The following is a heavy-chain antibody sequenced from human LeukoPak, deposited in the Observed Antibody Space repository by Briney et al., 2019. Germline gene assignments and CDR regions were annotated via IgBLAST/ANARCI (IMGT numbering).Heavy chain of an antibody. V-gene: IGHV3-30*18. CDR1: GFTFTNFA. CDR2: ISDDGNNK. J-gene: IGHJ4*02. D-gene: IGHD3-10*01. CDR3: AKGGPHYGSGSYYAFDY. Sequence: GGSLRLSCAASGFTFTNFAMHWVRQAPGKGLEWVTVISDDGNNKYFADSVKGRLTISRDNSKNTLYLQMNSLRAEDTAVYYCAKGGPHYGSGSYYAFDYWGQGTLVTVSS.